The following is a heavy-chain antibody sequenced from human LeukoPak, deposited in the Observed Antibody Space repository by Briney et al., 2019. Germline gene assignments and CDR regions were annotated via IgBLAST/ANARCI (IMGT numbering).Heavy chain of an antibody. V-gene: IGHV3-66*01. Sequence: GGSLRLSCAASGFTVSSNYMSWARQAPGKGLEWVSVIYSGGSTYYADSVKGRFTISRDNSKNTLYLQMNSLRAEDTAVYYCARGHSSSWSLNWFDPWGQGTLVTVSS. CDR3: ARGHSSSWSLNWFDP. CDR1: GFTVSSNY. D-gene: IGHD6-13*01. J-gene: IGHJ5*02. CDR2: IYSGGST.